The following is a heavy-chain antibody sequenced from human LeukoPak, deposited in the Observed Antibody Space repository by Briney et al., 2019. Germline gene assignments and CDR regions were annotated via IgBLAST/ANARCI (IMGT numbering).Heavy chain of an antibody. D-gene: IGHD4-17*01. CDR3: ARGSRVIDYGDYGWFDP. J-gene: IGHJ5*02. CDR1: GYTFTGYY. CDR2: INPSGGST. V-gene: IGHV1-46*01. Sequence: ASVKVSCKASGYTFTGYYMHWVRQAPGQGLEWMGIINPSGGSTSYAQKFQGRVTMTRDTSTSTVYMELSSLRSEDTAVYYCARGSRVIDYGDYGWFDPWGQGTLVTVSS.